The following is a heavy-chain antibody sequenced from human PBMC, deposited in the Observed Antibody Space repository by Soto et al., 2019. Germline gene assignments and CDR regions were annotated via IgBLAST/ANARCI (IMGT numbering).Heavy chain of an antibody. V-gene: IGHV1-2*02. J-gene: IGHJ6*02. CDR1: GYTFTGHY. D-gene: IGHD3-10*01. CDR3: ARDLCPLGSGSPCPTYGMDL. Sequence: ASVKVSCKASGYTFTGHYMHWVRQVSGRRLEFLGWLKPDNGGTYYAPKFQGRVTFTRDTSKTTAYMEMSGLQSDDTAVYFCARDLCPLGSGSPCPTYGMDLWGQGTTVTVSS. CDR2: LKPDNGGT.